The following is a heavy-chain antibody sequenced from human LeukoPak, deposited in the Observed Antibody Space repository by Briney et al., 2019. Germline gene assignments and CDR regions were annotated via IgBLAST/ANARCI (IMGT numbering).Heavy chain of an antibody. CDR3: ARGPLFEFDY. D-gene: IGHD3-3*01. Sequence: ASVKVSCKPSGYTFINYDINWVRQAAGQGLEWMGWMNPKSGNTGYAPKFQGRVTMTRITSINTAYLGLSSLRSEDTAVYYCARGPLFEFDYWGQGTPVTVSS. CDR2: MNPKSGNT. J-gene: IGHJ4*02. V-gene: IGHV1-8*01. CDR1: GYTFINYD.